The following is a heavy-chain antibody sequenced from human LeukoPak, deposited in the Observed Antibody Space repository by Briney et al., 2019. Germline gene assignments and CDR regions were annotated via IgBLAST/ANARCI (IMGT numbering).Heavy chain of an antibody. CDR1: GGSFSGYY. CDR3: AKMAKMTYYYDSGSYFDY. D-gene: IGHD3-10*01. CDR2: INHSGST. Sequence: SETLSLTCAVYGGSFSGYYWSWIRQPPGKGLEWIWEINHSGSTNYNPSLKSRVTISVDTSKHQFSLKLSSVTAADTAVYYCAKMAKMTYYYDSGSYFDYWGQGTLVTVSS. V-gene: IGHV4-34*01. J-gene: IGHJ4*02.